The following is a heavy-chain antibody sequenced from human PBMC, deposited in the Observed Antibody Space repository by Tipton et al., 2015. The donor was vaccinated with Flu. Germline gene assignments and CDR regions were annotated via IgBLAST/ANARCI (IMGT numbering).Heavy chain of an antibody. J-gene: IGHJ4*02. V-gene: IGHV1-18*01. Sequence: QLVQSGAEVKKPGASVKLSCKASGYSFTSYEITWVRQAPGQGLELVGWISGYNGNTKYTQKFQGRVTMTADTPTTTAFMELTSRTSADTAMYYCARKEENGAYVYFDYWGQGTLVTVSS. D-gene: IGHD4-17*01. CDR3: ARKEENGAYVYFDY. CDR2: ISGYNGNT. CDR1: GYSFTSYE.